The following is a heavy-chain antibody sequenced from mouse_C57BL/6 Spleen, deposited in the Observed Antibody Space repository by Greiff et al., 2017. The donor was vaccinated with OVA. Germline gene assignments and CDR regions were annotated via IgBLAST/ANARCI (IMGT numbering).Heavy chain of an antibody. Sequence: VQLQQSGAELVRPGASVTLSCKASGYTFTDYEMHWVKQTPVHGLEWIGAIDPETGGTAYNQKFKGKAILTADKSSSTAYMELRSLTSEDSAVYYCTRGGYYYGSSYGYFDYWGQGTTLTVSS. J-gene: IGHJ2*01. CDR2: IDPETGGT. CDR3: TRGGYYYGSSYGYFDY. D-gene: IGHD1-1*01. V-gene: IGHV1-15*01. CDR1: GYTFTDYE.